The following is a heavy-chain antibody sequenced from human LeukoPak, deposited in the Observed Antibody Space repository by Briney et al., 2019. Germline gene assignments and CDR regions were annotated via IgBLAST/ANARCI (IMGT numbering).Heavy chain of an antibody. CDR2: TYYRSKWYN. J-gene: IGHJ6*02. CDR1: GDSVSSNSAA. D-gene: IGHD3-3*01. V-gene: IGHV6-1*01. Sequence: SQTLSLTCAISGDSVSSNSAAWNWIRQSPSRGLEWLGRTYYRSKWYNDYAVSVKSRITINPDTSKNQISLQLNSVTPEDTAVYYCARDGPELRFLETSYYYYYGMDVWGQGTTVTVSS. CDR3: ARDGPELRFLETSYYYYYGMDV.